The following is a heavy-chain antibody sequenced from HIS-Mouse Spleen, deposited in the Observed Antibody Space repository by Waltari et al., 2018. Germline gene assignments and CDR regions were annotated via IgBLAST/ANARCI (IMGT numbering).Heavy chain of an antibody. Sequence: EVQLVESGGGLVQPGGSLRLSCAASGFTFSSYWMSWVRQAPGKGLAWVANIKQDGSEKYYGDSVKGRFTISRDNAKNSLYLQMNSLRAEDTAVYYCAGGYSSSWYGGWGQGTLVTVSS. V-gene: IGHV3-7*04. D-gene: IGHD6-13*01. CDR1: GFTFSSYW. J-gene: IGHJ4*02. CDR3: AGGYSSSWYGG. CDR2: IKQDGSEK.